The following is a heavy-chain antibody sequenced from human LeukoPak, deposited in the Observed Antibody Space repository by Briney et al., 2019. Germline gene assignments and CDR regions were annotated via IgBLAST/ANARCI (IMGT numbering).Heavy chain of an antibody. CDR1: GGSISSGSDY. CDR3: ARETSQKGAHYMDV. CDR2: IYTTGST. J-gene: IGHJ6*03. Sequence: SETLSLTCTVSGGSISSGSDYWSWIRQPAGKGLEWIARIYTTGSTDYNPSLKSRVTISVDTSKNQFSLRLSSVTAADTAVYYCARETSQKGAHYMDVWGKGTTVTISS. D-gene: IGHD3-16*01. V-gene: IGHV4-61*02.